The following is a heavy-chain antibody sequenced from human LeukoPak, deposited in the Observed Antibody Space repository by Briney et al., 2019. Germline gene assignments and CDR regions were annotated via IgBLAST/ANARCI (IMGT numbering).Heavy chain of an antibody. V-gene: IGHV3-33*01. J-gene: IGHJ3*02. D-gene: IGHD2/OR15-2a*01. CDR1: GFTVSSYG. CDR2: IWYDGSNK. CDR3: ASHVIGDAFDI. Sequence: GRSLRLSCAASGFTVSSYGMHWVRQAPGKGLEWVAVIWYDGSNKYYADSVKGRFTISRDNSKNTLYLQMNSLRAEDTAVYYCASHVIGDAFDIWGQGTMVTVSS.